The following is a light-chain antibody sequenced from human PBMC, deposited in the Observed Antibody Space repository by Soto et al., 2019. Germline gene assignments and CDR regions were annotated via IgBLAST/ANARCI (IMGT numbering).Light chain of an antibody. CDR2: DAS. CDR1: QDISNS. J-gene: IGKJ2*01. CDR3: QNCFTVPYT. Sequence: DIQMTQSPSSLSASVGDRITITCQASQDISNSLNWYHQKAGKAPKLLIYDASNLAAGVPSGFSGSGSGTDFTFTISSLQPEDIGTYYCQNCFTVPYTFGQGTKLEIK. V-gene: IGKV1-33*01.